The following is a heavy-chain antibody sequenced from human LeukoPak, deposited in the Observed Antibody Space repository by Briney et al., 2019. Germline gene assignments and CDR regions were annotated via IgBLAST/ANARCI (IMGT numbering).Heavy chain of an antibody. J-gene: IGHJ6*04. CDR3: ARDLTGPDTAMVAIDV. D-gene: IGHD5-18*01. V-gene: IGHV3-21*01. Sequence: GSLRLSCAGSGFTFSSYSMNWVRQAPGKGLEWVSSISSSSSYIYYADSVKGRFTISRDNAKNSLYLQMNSLRAEDTAVYYCARDLTGPDTAMVAIDVWGKGTTVTVSS. CDR1: GFTFSSYS. CDR2: ISSSSSYI.